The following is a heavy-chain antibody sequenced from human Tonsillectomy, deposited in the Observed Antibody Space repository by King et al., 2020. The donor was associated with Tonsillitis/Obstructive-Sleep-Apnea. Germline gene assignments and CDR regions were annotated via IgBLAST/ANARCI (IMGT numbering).Heavy chain of an antibody. J-gene: IGHJ6*03. CDR2: IYYSGST. D-gene: IGHD5-12*01. V-gene: IGHV4-59*01. CDR3: ARGKERDISYYYYYMDV. Sequence: VQLQESGPGLVKPSETLSLTCTVSGGSISSYYWSWIRQPPGKGLEWIGYIYYSGSTNYNPSLKSRVTISVDTSKNQFSLKLSSVTAADTAVYYCARGKERDISYYYYYMDVWGKGTTVTVSS. CDR1: GGSISSYY.